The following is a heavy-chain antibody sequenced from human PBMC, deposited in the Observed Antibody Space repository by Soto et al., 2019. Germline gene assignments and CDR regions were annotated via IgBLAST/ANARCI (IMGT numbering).Heavy chain of an antibody. CDR3: ARYSSSWYSTYGMDV. CDR1: GGTFSSYA. J-gene: IGHJ6*02. D-gene: IGHD6-13*01. Sequence: AVKVSCKASGGTFSSYAISWVRQAPGQGLEWMGGIIPIFGTANYAQKFQGRVTITADESTSTAYMELSSLRSGDTAVYYCARYSSSWYSTYGMDVWGQGTTVTVS. CDR2: IIPIFGTA. V-gene: IGHV1-69*13.